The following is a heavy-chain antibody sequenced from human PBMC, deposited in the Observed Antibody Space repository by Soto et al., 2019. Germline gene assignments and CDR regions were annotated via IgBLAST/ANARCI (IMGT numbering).Heavy chain of an antibody. Sequence: SETLSLTCTVSGGSISSYYWSWIRQPPGKGLEWIGYIYYSGSTNYNPSLKSRVTISVDTSKNQFSLKLSSVTAADTAVYYCAREPEFWYMDVWGKGTTVTVSS. V-gene: IGHV4-59*01. CDR2: IYYSGST. CDR3: AREPEFWYMDV. D-gene: IGHD3-3*01. CDR1: GGSISSYY. J-gene: IGHJ6*03.